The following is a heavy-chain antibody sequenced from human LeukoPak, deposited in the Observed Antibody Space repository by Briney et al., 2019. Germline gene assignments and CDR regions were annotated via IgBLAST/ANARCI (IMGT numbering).Heavy chain of an antibody. CDR2: IHYSGST. Sequence: SETLSLTCAVSGGSISGFYWTWIRQPPGKGLEFIGQIHYSGSTDYNPSLKSRITMSVDTFKNQFFLSLNSVTAADTAVYYCAKFGLYYNMDVWGQGTTVTVSS. CDR1: GGSISGFY. V-gene: IGHV4-59*03. D-gene: IGHD3-16*01. J-gene: IGHJ6*02. CDR3: AKFGLYYNMDV.